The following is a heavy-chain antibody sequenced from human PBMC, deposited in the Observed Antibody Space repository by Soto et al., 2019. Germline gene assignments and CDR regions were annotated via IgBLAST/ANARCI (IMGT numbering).Heavy chain of an antibody. Sequence: ASVKVSCKASGGTFSSYAISWVRQAPGQGLEWMGGIIPIFGTANYAQKFQGRVTITADESTSTAYMELSSLRSEDTAVYYGASRNGYNNYFYSRRQGTLVTVSS. CDR2: IIPIFGTA. CDR1: GGTFSSYA. CDR3: ASRNGYNNYFYS. V-gene: IGHV1-69*13. J-gene: IGHJ4*02. D-gene: IGHD5-12*01.